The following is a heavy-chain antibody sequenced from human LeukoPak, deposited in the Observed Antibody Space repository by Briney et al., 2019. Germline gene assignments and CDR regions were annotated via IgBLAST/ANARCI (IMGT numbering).Heavy chain of an antibody. V-gene: IGHV3-33*01. Sequence: GRSLSLSCAASGFTFSSYGMHWVRQAPGKGLEWVAVIWYDGSNKYYADSVKGRFTISRDNSKNTLYLQMNSLRAEDTAVYYCARLGWFGELYAFDIWGQGTMVTVSS. J-gene: IGHJ3*02. D-gene: IGHD3-10*01. CDR2: IWYDGSNK. CDR1: GFTFSSYG. CDR3: ARLGWFGELYAFDI.